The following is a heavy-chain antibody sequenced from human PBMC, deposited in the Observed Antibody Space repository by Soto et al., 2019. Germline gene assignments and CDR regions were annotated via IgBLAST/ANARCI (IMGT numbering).Heavy chain of an antibody. CDR3: ARDWNPRLSAVLFPFDY. J-gene: IGHJ4*02. CDR1: GYTLPGYA. D-gene: IGHD1-1*01. V-gene: IGHV1-3*01. Sequence: GVSVPGSCKASGYTLPGYAMDWVRQAPGQRLEWMGWINAGNGNTKYSQKFQGRVTITRDTSASTAYMELSSLRSEDTAVYYCARDWNPRLSAVLFPFDYWGQGTLVTVSS. CDR2: INAGNGNT.